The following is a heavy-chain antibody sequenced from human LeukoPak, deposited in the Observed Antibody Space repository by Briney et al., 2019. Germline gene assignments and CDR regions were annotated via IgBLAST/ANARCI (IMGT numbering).Heavy chain of an antibody. J-gene: IGHJ4*02. CDR2: INPNSGGT. V-gene: IGHV1-2*02. CDR1: GYTFTGYY. D-gene: IGHD2-2*01. CDR3: ARDRSTSFSPMGY. Sequence: GASVKVSCKASGYTFTGYYMHWVRQAPGQGLEWMGWINPNSGGTNYAQKFQGRVTMTRDTSISTAYMELSRLRSDDTAVYYCARDRSTSFSPMGYWGQGTLVTVSS.